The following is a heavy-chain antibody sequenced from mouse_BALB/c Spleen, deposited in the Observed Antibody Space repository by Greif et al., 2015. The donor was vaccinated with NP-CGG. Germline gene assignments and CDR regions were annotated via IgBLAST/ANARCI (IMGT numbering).Heavy chain of an antibody. D-gene: IGHD2-3*01. CDR2: INPGSGGT. J-gene: IGHJ4*01. CDR1: GYAFTNYL. Sequence: QVQLQQSGAELVRPGTSVKVFCKASGYAFTNYLIEWVKQRPGQGLEWIGVINPGSGGTNYNEKFKGKATLTADKSSSTAYMQLSSLTSDDSAVYFCARKDDGYSYYYAMDYWGQGTSVTVSS. CDR3: ARKDDGYSYYYAMDY. V-gene: IGHV1-54*01.